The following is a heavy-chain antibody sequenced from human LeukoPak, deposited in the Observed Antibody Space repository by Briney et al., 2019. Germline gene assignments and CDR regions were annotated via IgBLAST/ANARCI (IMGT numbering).Heavy chain of an antibody. CDR3: ARESPYSSSWYPGFDP. V-gene: IGHV1-2*02. J-gene: IGHJ5*02. CDR2: IIPNSGGT. Sequence: ASVKVSCKASGGTFSSYAISWVRQAPGQGLEWMGGIIPNSGGTNYAQKFQGRFTMTRDTSISTAYMELSRLRSDDTAVYYCARESPYSSSWYPGFDPWGQGTLVTVSS. D-gene: IGHD6-13*01. CDR1: GGTFSSYA.